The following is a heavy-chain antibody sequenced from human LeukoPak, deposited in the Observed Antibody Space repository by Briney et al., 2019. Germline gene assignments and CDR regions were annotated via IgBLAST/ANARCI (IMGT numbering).Heavy chain of an antibody. V-gene: IGHV3-9*01. CDR1: GFTFDDYA. Sequence: GGSLRLSCAASGFTFDDYAMHWVRQAPGKGLEWVSGISWNSGSIGYADSVKGRFTISRDNSKNTLYLQMNSLRAEDTAVYYCARVREGIVGATWGQGTLVTVSS. CDR3: ARVREGIVGAT. D-gene: IGHD1-26*01. J-gene: IGHJ4*02. CDR2: ISWNSGSI.